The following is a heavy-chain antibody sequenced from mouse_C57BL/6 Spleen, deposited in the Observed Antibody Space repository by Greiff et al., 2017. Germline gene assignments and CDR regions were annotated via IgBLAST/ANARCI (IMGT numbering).Heavy chain of an antibody. Sequence: EVKLMESGGGLVKPGGSLKLSCAASGFTFSSYAMSWVRQTPEKRLEWVATISDGGSYTYYPDNVKGRFTISRDNAKNNLYLQMSHLKSEDTAMYYCARELLREGYFDVWGTGTTVTVSS. CDR1: GFTFSSYA. V-gene: IGHV5-4*01. J-gene: IGHJ1*03. D-gene: IGHD1-1*01. CDR2: ISDGGSYT. CDR3: ARELLREGYFDV.